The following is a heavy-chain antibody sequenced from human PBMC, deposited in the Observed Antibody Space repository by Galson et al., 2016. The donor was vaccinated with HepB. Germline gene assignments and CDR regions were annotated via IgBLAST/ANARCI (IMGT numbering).Heavy chain of an antibody. D-gene: IGHD6-6*01. Sequence: CAISGDSVSSNTAAWNWIRQSPSRGLEWLGRTYFRSKWYNDYTMSVKSRIIISPDTSKNQFSLQINSATPEDTAVYYCARDVGSTLAARSFDYWGQGTLVTGSS. CDR2: TYFRSKWYN. J-gene: IGHJ4*02. CDR1: GDSVSSNTAA. CDR3: ARDVGSTLAARSFDY. V-gene: IGHV6-1*01.